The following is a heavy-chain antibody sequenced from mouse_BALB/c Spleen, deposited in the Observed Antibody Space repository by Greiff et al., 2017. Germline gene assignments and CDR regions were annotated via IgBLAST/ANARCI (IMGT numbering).Heavy chain of an antibody. Sequence: EVHLVESGPGLVKPSQSLSLTCTVTGYSITSDYAWNWIRQFPGNKLEWMGYISYSGSTSYNPSLKSRISITRDTSKNQFFLQLNSVTTEDTATYYCARRGYGNYDAMDYWGQGTSVTVSS. J-gene: IGHJ4*01. V-gene: IGHV3-2*02. CDR1: GYSITSDYA. D-gene: IGHD2-10*02. CDR2: ISYSGST. CDR3: ARRGYGNYDAMDY.